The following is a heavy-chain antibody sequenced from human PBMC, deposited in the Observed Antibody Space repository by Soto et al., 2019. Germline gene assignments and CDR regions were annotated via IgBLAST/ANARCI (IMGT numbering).Heavy chain of an antibody. CDR2: IYWDDDK. J-gene: IGHJ5*02. V-gene: IGHV2-5*02. Sequence: QITLKESGPTLVKPTETLTLTCTFSGFSLTTSGVGVGWIRQTPGKALEWLAVIYWDDDKRYSPSLNSRLTIIKDTCGNQVVLIMTNMDPVDTGTYFCAHRRPWSSNWNSGWFDPWGQGTLVSVSS. D-gene: IGHD1-20*01. CDR3: AHRRPWSSNWNSGWFDP. CDR1: GFSLTTSGVG.